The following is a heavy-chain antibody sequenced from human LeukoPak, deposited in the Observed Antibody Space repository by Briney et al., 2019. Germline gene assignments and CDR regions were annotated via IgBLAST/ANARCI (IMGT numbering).Heavy chain of an antibody. CDR2: INAGNGNT. CDR1: GYTFTSYA. V-gene: IGHV1-3*01. J-gene: IGHJ4*02. Sequence: ASVKVSCKASGYTFTSYAMRWVRQAPGQRLEWMGWINAGNGNTKYSQKFQGRVTITRDTSAGTAYMELSSLRSEDTAVYYCAREGYYDSSGYSNWGQGTLVTVSS. CDR3: AREGYYDSSGYSN. D-gene: IGHD3-22*01.